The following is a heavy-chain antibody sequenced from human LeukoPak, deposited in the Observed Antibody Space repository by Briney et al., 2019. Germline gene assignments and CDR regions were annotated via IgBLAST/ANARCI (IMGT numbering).Heavy chain of an antibody. J-gene: IGHJ1*01. CDR1: GGSISSGDYY. Sequence: SETLSLTCTVSGGSISSGDYYWSWIRQPPGKGLEWIGYIYYSGSTYYNPSLKSRVTISVDTSKNQFSLKLSSVTAADTAVYYCAKSEVYVNFGYFQHWGQGTLVTVSS. D-gene: IGHD2-8*01. CDR3: AKSEVYVNFGYFQH. CDR2: IYYSGST. V-gene: IGHV4-30-4*08.